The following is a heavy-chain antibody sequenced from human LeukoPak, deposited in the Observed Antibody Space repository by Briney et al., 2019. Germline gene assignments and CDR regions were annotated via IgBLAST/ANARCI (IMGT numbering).Heavy chain of an antibody. CDR3: ARGSSIAAPGTIPSDY. V-gene: IGHV1-69*04. CDR1: GGTFSSYA. Sequence: SVKVSCKASGGTFSSYAISWVRQAPGQGLEWMGRIIPILGIANYAQKFQGRVTITADKSTSTAYMELSSLRSEDTAVYYCARGSSIAAPGTIPSDYWGQGTLVTVSS. CDR2: IIPILGIA. D-gene: IGHD6-13*01. J-gene: IGHJ4*02.